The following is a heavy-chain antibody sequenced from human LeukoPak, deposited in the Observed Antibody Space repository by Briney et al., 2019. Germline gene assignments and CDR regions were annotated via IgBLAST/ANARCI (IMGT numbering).Heavy chain of an antibody. V-gene: IGHV3-23*01. D-gene: IGHD2-2*03. CDR1: GFTFTTYG. CDR3: AKDSHWILFDD. Sequence: GGSLRLSCSGSGFTFTTYGMNWVRQAPGKGLEWVSGIGGSGTRTYYADSVKGRFTISRDNSKNTLYLQMNSLRDEDTAVYYCAKDSHWILFDDWGQGTLVTVSS. CDR2: IGGSGTRT. J-gene: IGHJ4*02.